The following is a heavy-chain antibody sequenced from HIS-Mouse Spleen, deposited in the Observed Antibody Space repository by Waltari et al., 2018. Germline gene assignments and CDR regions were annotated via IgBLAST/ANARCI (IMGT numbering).Heavy chain of an antibody. CDR2: IYYSGST. Sequence: QLQLQESGPGLVKPSETLSLTCTVSGGPISSSSYYWGWIRQPPGKGLEGIGSIYYSGSTYYNPSLKSRVTISVDTSKTQFSLKLSSVTAADTAVYYCAREIPYSSSWYDWYFDLWGRGTLVTVSS. CDR1: GGPISSSSYY. D-gene: IGHD6-13*01. V-gene: IGHV4-39*07. J-gene: IGHJ2*01. CDR3: AREIPYSSSWYDWYFDL.